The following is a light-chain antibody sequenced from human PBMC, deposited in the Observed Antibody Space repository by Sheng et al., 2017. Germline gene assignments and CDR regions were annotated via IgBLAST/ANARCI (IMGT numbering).Light chain of an antibody. CDR3: QQYYTTPFT. Sequence: DIVMTQSPDSLAVSLGERATINCKSSQSVFYSSNNENYLAWYQHKPGQPPRLLIYWASTRESGVPDRFSGXGSGTDFTLTISSLQAEDVAVYYCQQYYTTPFTFGQGTKLEIK. J-gene: IGKJ2*01. CDR2: WAS. V-gene: IGKV4-1*01. CDR1: QSVFYSSNNENY.